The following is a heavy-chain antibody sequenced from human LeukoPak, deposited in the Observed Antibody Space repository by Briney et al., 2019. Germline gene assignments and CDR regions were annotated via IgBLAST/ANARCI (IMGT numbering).Heavy chain of an antibody. V-gene: IGHV3-23*01. CDR1: GFTFSSHG. CDR2: ISPSGGIT. CDR3: AKGTGASATWRYMDV. Sequence: PGGSLRLSCAASGFTFSSHGMNWVRQAPGKGLEWVSGISPSGGITYYTDSVKGRFTISRDNSKNTLHLQINSLRVEDTAVYYCAKGTGASATWRYMDVWGKGTTVTVSS. D-gene: IGHD6-13*01. J-gene: IGHJ6*03.